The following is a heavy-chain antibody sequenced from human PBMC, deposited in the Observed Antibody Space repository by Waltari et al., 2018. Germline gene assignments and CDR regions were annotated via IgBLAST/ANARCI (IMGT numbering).Heavy chain of an antibody. D-gene: IGHD5-18*01. CDR2: IFDTGST. CDR3: ARDYSGGQLWN. V-gene: IGHV4-4*02. J-gene: IGHJ4*02. CDR1: GATTSSRNW. Sequence: QLQESGPGLVRPSGTLSLTCTVSGATTSSRNWGTWVRQAPGKGREWIGEIFDTGSTIYNPSLKSRLTISVDKSKNQFSLKLTSVTAADTAVYFCARDYSGGQLWNWGQGTLVTVSS.